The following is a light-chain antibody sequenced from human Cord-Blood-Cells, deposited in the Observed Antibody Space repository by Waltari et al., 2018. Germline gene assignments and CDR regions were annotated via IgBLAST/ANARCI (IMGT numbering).Light chain of an antibody. CDR3: SSYTSSSTLV. J-gene: IGLJ2*01. Sequence: QSALTQPASVSGSPGQSITISCTGTSSDVGGYNFVSRYQQHPGKAPKRMIYGVSNRPSGVSNRFSGSKSGNTASLTISGLQAEDEADYYCSSYTSSSTLVFGGGTKLTVL. CDR1: SSDVGGYNF. CDR2: GVS. V-gene: IGLV2-14*01.